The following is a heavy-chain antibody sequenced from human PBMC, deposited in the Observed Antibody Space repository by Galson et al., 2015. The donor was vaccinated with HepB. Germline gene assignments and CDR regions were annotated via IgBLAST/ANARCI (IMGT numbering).Heavy chain of an antibody. CDR1: GYTFTGYY. Sequence: SVKVSCKASGYTFTGYYMHWVRQAPGQGLEWMGWINPNSGGTNYAQKFQGRVTVTRDTSISTAYMELSRLRSDDTAVYYCARGIVVVPAANYDAFDIWGQGTMVTVSS. CDR3: ARGIVVVPAANYDAFDI. D-gene: IGHD2-2*01. CDR2: INPNSGGT. V-gene: IGHV1-2*02. J-gene: IGHJ3*02.